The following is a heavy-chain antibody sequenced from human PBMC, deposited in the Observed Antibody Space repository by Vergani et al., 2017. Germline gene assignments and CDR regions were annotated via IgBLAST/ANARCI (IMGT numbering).Heavy chain of an antibody. CDR1: GYTFTTFV. D-gene: IGHD6-13*01. Sequence: QVQLVQSGAEVKKPGASVKVSCKASGYTFTTFVVHWVRQAPGQRLEWMAWINPGNGNIKYSQKFQGRVTITRDTSASTAYMELSSLRSEDTAVYYCAREIMTAVGTRLSYFDYWGQGTLVTGSS. J-gene: IGHJ4*02. CDR2: INPGNGNI. CDR3: AREIMTAVGTRLSYFDY. V-gene: IGHV1-3*01.